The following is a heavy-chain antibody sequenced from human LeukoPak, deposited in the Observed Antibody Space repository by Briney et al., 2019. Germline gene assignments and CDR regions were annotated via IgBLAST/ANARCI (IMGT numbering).Heavy chain of an antibody. D-gene: IGHD3-22*01. V-gene: IGHV3-23*01. CDR3: AKGDGYFDY. J-gene: IGHJ4*02. Sequence: AGGSLRLSCAASGFTFSSYAMSWVRQAPGKGLEWVSDISGSGGSTYYADSVKARFTISRHNSKNTLYLQMNSLRAEDTAVYYCAKGDGYFDYWGQGTLVTVSS. CDR2: ISGSGGST. CDR1: GFTFSSYA.